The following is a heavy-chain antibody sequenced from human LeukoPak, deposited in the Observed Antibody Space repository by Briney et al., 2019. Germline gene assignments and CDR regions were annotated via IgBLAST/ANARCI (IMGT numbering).Heavy chain of an antibody. CDR1: GFTFSTYG. CDR3: ARENQRYSSGWYCFDY. CDR2: IWYDGSNK. Sequence: AGGSLRLSCAASGFTFSTYGLHGVRQAPGKGLEWVALIWYDGSNKYYADSVKGRFTISRDNSTNTLYLQMNSLRAEDTAVYYCARENQRYSSGWYCFDYWGQGTLVTVSS. D-gene: IGHD6-19*01. J-gene: IGHJ4*02. V-gene: IGHV3-33*01.